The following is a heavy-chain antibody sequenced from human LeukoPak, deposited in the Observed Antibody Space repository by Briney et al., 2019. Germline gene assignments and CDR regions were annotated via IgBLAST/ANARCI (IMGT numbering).Heavy chain of an antibody. Sequence: TGGSLRLSCAASGFTFGSYAMSWVRQAPGRGLEWVSSLSPSGASIYYADSVKGRFTISRDNSKNTLYLQMNSLRAEDTAVYYCARDHSSGWYSDYFDYWGQGTLVTVSS. CDR2: LSPSGASI. CDR1: GFTFGSYA. V-gene: IGHV3-23*01. J-gene: IGHJ4*02. D-gene: IGHD6-19*01. CDR3: ARDHSSGWYSDYFDY.